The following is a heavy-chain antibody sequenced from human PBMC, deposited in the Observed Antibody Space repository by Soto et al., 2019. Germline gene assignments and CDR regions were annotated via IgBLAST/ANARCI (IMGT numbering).Heavy chain of an antibody. D-gene: IGHD5-18*01. J-gene: IGHJ4*02. CDR2: IFYSGST. V-gene: IGHV4-4*07. CDR1: GGSINTFY. Sequence: PSETLSLTCTVSGGSINTFYWSWVRQPAGKGLEWIGRIFYSGSTSFNPSLESRVAMSVDTSKNHFSLNLSSVTAPDMDVYYCARETSYTAYNFAHGIQLWAFDFWGQGALVTVS. CDR3: ARETSYTAYNFAHGIQLWAFDF.